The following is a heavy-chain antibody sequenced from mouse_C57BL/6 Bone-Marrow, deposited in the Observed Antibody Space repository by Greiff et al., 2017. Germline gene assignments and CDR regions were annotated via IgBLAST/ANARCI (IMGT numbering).Heavy chain of an antibody. CDR1: GYTFTSYG. V-gene: IGHV1-81*01. CDR3: AHYYGSSYVLYWYFDV. J-gene: IGHJ1*03. Sequence: VKLMESGAELARPGASVKLSCKASGYTFTSYGISWVKQRTGQGLEWIGEIYPRSGNTYYNEKFKGKATLTADKSSSTAYMELRSLTSEDSAVYFCAHYYGSSYVLYWYFDVWGTGTTVTVSS. D-gene: IGHD1-1*01. CDR2: IYPRSGNT.